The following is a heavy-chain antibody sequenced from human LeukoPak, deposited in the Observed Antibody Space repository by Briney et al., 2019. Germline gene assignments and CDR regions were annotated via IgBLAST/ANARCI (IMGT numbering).Heavy chain of an antibody. CDR1: GVSTSSSSYY. V-gene: IGHV4-39*07. Sequence: SETLSLTCAVSGVSTSSSSYYWAWIRQPPGMGLEWIGSIYHSGSTYYNPSLKSRVTISVDTSKNQFSLKLSSVTAADTAVYYCAREDDYGESPSEYYFDYWGQGTLVTVSS. CDR2: IYHSGST. D-gene: IGHD4-17*01. CDR3: AREDDYGESPSEYYFDY. J-gene: IGHJ4*02.